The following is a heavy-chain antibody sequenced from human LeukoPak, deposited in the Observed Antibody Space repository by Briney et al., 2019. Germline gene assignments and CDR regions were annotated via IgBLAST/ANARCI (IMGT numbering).Heavy chain of an antibody. Sequence: RASVKVSCKASGGTFSSYAISWVRQAPGQGLEWMGGIIPIFGTANYAQKFQGRVTITADESTSTAYMELSSLRSEDTAVYYCARGGSSGYYGTSNWFDPWGQGTLVTVSS. D-gene: IGHD3-22*01. CDR1: GGTFSSYA. J-gene: IGHJ5*02. CDR3: ARGGSSGYYGTSNWFDP. V-gene: IGHV1-69*01. CDR2: IIPIFGTA.